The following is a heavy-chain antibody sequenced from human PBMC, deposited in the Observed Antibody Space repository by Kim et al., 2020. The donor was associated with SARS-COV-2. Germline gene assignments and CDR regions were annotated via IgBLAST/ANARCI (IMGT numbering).Heavy chain of an antibody. D-gene: IGHD3-22*01. V-gene: IGHV3-48*04. Sequence: GGSLRLSCAASGFTFSSYSMNWVRQAPGKGLEWVSYISSSSSTIYYADSVKGRFTISRDNAKNSLYLQMNSLRAEDTAVHYCARDPNLQNYYDSSGYYYYFDYWGQGTLVTVSS. CDR3: ARDPNLQNYYDSSGYYYYFDY. J-gene: IGHJ4*02. CDR1: GFTFSSYS. CDR2: ISSSSSTI.